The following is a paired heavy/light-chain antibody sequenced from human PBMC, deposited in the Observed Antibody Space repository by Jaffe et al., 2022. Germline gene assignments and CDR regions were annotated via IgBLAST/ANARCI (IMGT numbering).Light chain of an antibody. Sequence: EIVMTQSPATLSVSPGERATLSCRASQSVSSNLAWYQQKPGQAPRLLIYGASTRATGIPARFSGSGSGTEFTLTISSLQSEDFAVYYCQQYNNWPQWTFGQGTKVEIK. CDR3: QQYNNWPQWT. V-gene: IGKV3-15*01. CDR1: QSVSSN. J-gene: IGKJ1*01. CDR2: GAS.
Heavy chain of an antibody. V-gene: IGHV3-23*01. Sequence: EVQLLESGGGLVQPGGSLRLSCAASGFTFSSYAMSWVRQAPGKGLEWVSAISGSGGSTYYADSVKGRFTISRDNSKNTLYLQMNSLRAEDTAVYYCAKTNLDYGDLMNYYYYMDVWGKGTTVTVSS. D-gene: IGHD4-17*01. J-gene: IGHJ6*03. CDR1: GFTFSSYA. CDR3: AKTNLDYGDLMNYYYYMDV. CDR2: ISGSGGST.